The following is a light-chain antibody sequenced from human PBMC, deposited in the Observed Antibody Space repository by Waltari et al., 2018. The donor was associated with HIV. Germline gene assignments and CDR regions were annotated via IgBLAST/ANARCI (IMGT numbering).Light chain of an antibody. Sequence: QSALTQPPSASGSPGQSVTISRTGTSSAAVGSKYLSWYQQHPGKAPKLMIDEVNKRPSGVPDRFSGSKSANTASLTVSGLQADDEADYYCNSYAGSNNWVFGGGTKLTVL. J-gene: IGLJ3*02. V-gene: IGLV2-8*01. CDR1: SSAAVGSKY. CDR2: EVN. CDR3: NSYAGSNNWV.